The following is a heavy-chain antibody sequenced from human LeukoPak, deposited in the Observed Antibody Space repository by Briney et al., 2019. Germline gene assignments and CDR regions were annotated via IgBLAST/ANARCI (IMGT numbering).Heavy chain of an antibody. Sequence: SETLSLTCAVSGGSISSYYWSWIRQPPGKGLEWIGYIYSSGSTNYNPSLKSRITISVDTSKNQFSLKLSSVTAADTAVYYCARVNINNWHSCDYWGQGTLVTVSP. D-gene: IGHD1-1*01. CDR2: IYSSGST. CDR1: GGSISSYY. CDR3: ARVNINNWHSCDY. V-gene: IGHV4-59*01. J-gene: IGHJ4*02.